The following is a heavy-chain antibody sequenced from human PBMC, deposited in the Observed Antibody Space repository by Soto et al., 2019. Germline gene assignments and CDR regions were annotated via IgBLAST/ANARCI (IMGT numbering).Heavy chain of an antibody. CDR3: ARAVVVAQGYDSSGYADY. Sequence: QVQLVQSGAEVKKPGSSVKVSCKASGGTFSSYTISWVRQAPGQGLEWMGRIIPILGIAYYEQKFQGRVTITADKSTSTAYMELSSLRSEDTAVYYCARAVVVAQGYDSSGYADYWGQATLVTVSS. V-gene: IGHV1-69*02. J-gene: IGHJ4*02. D-gene: IGHD3-22*01. CDR1: GGTFSSYT. CDR2: IIPILGIA.